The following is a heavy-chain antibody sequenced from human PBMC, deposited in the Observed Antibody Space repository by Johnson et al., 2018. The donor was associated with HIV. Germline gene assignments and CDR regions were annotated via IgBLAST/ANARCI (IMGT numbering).Heavy chain of an antibody. CDR1: GFTFSSYA. V-gene: IGHV3-30*04. CDR3: ARDPNARYYDILTGYYIYAFEI. CDR2: ISYDGSKK. J-gene: IGHJ3*02. Sequence: QMMLVESGGGVVQPGRSLRLSCAASGFTFSSYAMHWVRQAPGKGLEWVAVISYDGSKKYYADSVQGRFTISRDDSKNTLYLQMSSLRPEDTAVYYCARDPNARYYDILTGYYIYAFEIWGQGTMVTVSS. D-gene: IGHD3-9*01.